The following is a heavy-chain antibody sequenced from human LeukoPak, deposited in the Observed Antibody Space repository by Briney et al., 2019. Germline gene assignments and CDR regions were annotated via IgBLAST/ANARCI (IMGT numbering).Heavy chain of an antibody. V-gene: IGHV3-72*01. Sequence: PGGSLRLSCAASGFTFSDHYLDWVRHAPGKGLEWVARIRRKPNGYTTEYAASVKGRFTITRDDSKNSVYLQMDSLESEDTAVYYCVRPNVGDPRYFEYWGQGALVTVSS. CDR2: IRRKPNGYTT. D-gene: IGHD3-16*01. CDR3: VRPNVGDPRYFEY. CDR1: GFTFSDHY. J-gene: IGHJ4*02.